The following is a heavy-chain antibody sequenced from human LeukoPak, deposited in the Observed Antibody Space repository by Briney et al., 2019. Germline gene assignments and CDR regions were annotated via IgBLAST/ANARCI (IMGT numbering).Heavy chain of an antibody. CDR1: GGSFSGYY. D-gene: IGHD3-10*01. Sequence: SETLSLTCAVYGGSFSGYYWSWIRQPPGKGLEWIGEINHRGSTNYNPSLKSRVTISVDTSKNQFSLKLSSVTAADTAVYYCARGNRITMVRGVKGPAFDIWGQGTMVTVSS. J-gene: IGHJ3*02. CDR2: INHRGST. CDR3: ARGNRITMVRGVKGPAFDI. V-gene: IGHV4-34*01.